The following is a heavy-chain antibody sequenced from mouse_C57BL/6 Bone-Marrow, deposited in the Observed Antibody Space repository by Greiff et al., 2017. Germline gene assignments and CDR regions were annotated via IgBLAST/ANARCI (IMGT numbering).Heavy chain of an antibody. Sequence: QVQLQQPGAELVKPGASVKLSCKASGYTFTSYWMHWVKQRPGQGLEWIGMIHPNSGSTNYNEKFKSKATLTVDKSSSTAYMQLSSLTSEDSAVYYCARPSYYSNVFAYWGQGTLVTVSA. J-gene: IGHJ3*01. V-gene: IGHV1-64*01. CDR2: IHPNSGST. CDR1: GYTFTSYW. D-gene: IGHD2-5*01. CDR3: ARPSYYSNVFAY.